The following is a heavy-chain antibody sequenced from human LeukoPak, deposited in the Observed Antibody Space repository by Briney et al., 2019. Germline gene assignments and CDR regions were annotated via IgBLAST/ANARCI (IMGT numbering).Heavy chain of an antibody. CDR2: IFSRGTT. J-gene: IGHJ5*02. CDR3: ARDHNGGFDP. CDR1: GGSISGYY. D-gene: IGHD1-1*01. Sequence: SETLSLTCTISGGSISGYYWSWIRQPAGKGLEWIGRIFSRGTTNYNPSLKSRVTMSVDTSKNPFSLKLSSVTAADTAVYYCARDHNGGFDPWGQGTLVTVSS. V-gene: IGHV4-4*07.